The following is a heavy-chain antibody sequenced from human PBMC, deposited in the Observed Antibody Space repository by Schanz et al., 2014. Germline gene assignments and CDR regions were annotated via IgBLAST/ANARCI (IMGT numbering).Heavy chain of an antibody. CDR2: SSYEGSNN. CDR3: AKDDTQVNGMDV. J-gene: IGHJ6*02. Sequence: QVQLVESGGGLVKPGGSLRLSCAASGFTFSNYAMHWVRQAPGKGLEWVAVSSYEGSNNYNADSVKGRFTISRDDSKNTLHLQMNSLRVEDTAVYYCAKDDTQVNGMDVWGQGTTVTVSS. V-gene: IGHV3-30*04. CDR1: GFTFSNYA.